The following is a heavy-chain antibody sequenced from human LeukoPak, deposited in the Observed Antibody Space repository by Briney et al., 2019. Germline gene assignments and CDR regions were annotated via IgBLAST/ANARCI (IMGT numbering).Heavy chain of an antibody. J-gene: IGHJ6*02. CDR2: IYYSGST. V-gene: IGHV4-59*01. D-gene: IGHD3-3*01. CDR3: ARADQTYDFWSGYYTKHGMDV. CDR1: GGSISSYY. Sequence: SETLSLTCTVSGGSISSYYWSWIRQPPGKGLEWIGYIYYSGSTNYNPSLKSRVTISVDTSKNQFSLKLSSVTAADTAVYYCARADQTYDFWSGYYTKHGMDVWGQGTTVTVSS.